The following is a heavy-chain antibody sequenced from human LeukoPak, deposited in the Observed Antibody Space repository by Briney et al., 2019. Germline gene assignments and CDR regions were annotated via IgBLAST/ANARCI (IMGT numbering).Heavy chain of an antibody. D-gene: IGHD3-22*01. CDR3: ARQRTVEKKRVTMIAVALPGPIDS. CDR2: IYTSGST. Sequence: SETLSLTCTVSGGSIDSYHWSWIRHPAGRGLEWIGRIYTSGSTNYNPSLKSRVTMSVDTSKKQFSLKLSSVTAADTAVYYCARQRTVEKKRVTMIAVALPGPIDSWGQGTLVTVSS. V-gene: IGHV4-4*07. CDR1: GGSIDSYH. J-gene: IGHJ4*02.